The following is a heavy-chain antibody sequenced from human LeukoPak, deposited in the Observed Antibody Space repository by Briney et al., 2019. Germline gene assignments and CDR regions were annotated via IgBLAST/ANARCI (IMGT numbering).Heavy chain of an antibody. CDR2: IRSKANSYAT. CDR3: TRVSDHSCEVS. V-gene: IGHV3-73*01. J-gene: IGHJ5*01. Sequence: PGGSLSLSCVASGFTFSDSAVHGVGQASGKGLEWVGRIRSKANSYATAYAASVTGRFTVSRDNSKHTAYLQMNSLKTEDTAVYYGTRVSDHSCEVSWSHGVIVTVSS. CDR1: GFTFSDSA. D-gene: IGHD6-19*01.